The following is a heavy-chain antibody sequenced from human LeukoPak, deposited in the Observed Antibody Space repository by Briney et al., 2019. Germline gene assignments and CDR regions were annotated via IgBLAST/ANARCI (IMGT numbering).Heavy chain of an antibody. V-gene: IGHV3-7*01. CDR3: ARLFAGSYYNVDVFDY. D-gene: IGHD3-10*01. Sequence: GGSLRLSCAASGFTFSRFWMSWVRQAPGKGLEWVANIKEDGSEKTYVDSVKGRFTISRDNAKNSLSLQMNSLRAEDTAVYYCARLFAGSYYNVDVFDYWGQGTLVTVSS. CDR1: GFTFSRFW. J-gene: IGHJ4*02. CDR2: IKEDGSEK.